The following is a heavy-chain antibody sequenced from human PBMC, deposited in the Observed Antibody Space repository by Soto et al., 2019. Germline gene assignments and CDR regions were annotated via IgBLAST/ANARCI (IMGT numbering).Heavy chain of an antibody. Sequence: QVQLQESGPGLVKPSETLSLTCTVSGGSISSYYWSWIRQPPGKGLEWIGYIYYSGSTNYNPSLKSRFTISVDTSKNQFSLKLSSVTAADTAVYYCARESRITMVRGVDNWFDPWGQGTLVTVSS. CDR1: GGSISSYY. V-gene: IGHV4-59*01. CDR3: ARESRITMVRGVDNWFDP. J-gene: IGHJ5*02. D-gene: IGHD3-10*01. CDR2: IYYSGST.